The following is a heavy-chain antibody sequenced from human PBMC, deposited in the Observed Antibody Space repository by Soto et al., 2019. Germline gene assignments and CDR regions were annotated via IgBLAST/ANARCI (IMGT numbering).Heavy chain of an antibody. CDR3: ASRDSTTHGDPLDI. D-gene: IGHD6-13*01. J-gene: IGHJ3*02. CDR1: GGAISFYN. CDR2: SYSSGST. Sequence: SETLSLTCTVSGGAISFYNWNWIRQSPGKGLEWIGYSYSSGSTNYNPSLKSRVTISVDTPKNQFPLQLTYVTAADTAVYYCASRDSTTHGDPLDIWGQGTMVTVS. V-gene: IGHV4-59*01.